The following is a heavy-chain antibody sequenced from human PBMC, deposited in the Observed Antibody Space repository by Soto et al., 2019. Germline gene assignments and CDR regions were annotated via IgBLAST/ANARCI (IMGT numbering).Heavy chain of an antibody. V-gene: IGHV4-39*01. CDR1: GGSISSSSYY. Sequence: SETLSLTCTVSGGSISSSSYYWGWIRQPPGKGMEWIGSIYYSGSTYYNPSLKSRVTISVDTSKNQFSLKLSSVTAADTAVYYCARHIPPDLSAYNWFDPWGQGTLVTVSS. CDR3: ARHIPPDLSAYNWFDP. D-gene: IGHD2-21*01. J-gene: IGHJ5*02. CDR2: IYYSGST.